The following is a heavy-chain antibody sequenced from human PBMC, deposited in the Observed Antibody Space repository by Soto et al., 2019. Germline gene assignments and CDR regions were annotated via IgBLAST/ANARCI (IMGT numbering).Heavy chain of an antibody. CDR3: ARALYDYSDFFFDY. J-gene: IGHJ4*02. V-gene: IGHV4-30-4*01. CDR2: ISYTGST. Sequence: SETLSPTCTVSGASMSSGDYYWIWIRQPPGKGLECIGYISYTGSTYYNPSLKSRVTMPVDTSKNQFSLELISVTAADTAVYYCARALYDYSDFFFDYWGQGTLVTVSS. D-gene: IGHD4-17*01. CDR1: GASMSSGDYY.